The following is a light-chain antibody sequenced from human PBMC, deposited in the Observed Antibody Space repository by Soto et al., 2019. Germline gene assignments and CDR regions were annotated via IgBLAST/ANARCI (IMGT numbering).Light chain of an antibody. V-gene: IGLV7-46*01. J-gene: IGLJ7*01. CDR2: DTS. CDR1: TGDVTNGRW. Sequence: QSVVTQEPSLTVSPGGTVTLTCGSSTGDVTNGRWPYWFQQRPGQVPRTLIHDTSNKHSWTPARFSGSLLGGKAALTLSGAQPEEEAAYYCLLFYDGVAVFGGGTQLTVL. CDR3: LLFYDGVAV.